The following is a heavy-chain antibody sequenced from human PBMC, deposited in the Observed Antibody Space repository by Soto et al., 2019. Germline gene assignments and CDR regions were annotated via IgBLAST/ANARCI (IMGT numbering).Heavy chain of an antibody. V-gene: IGHV3-23*01. CDR1: GFTFSSYA. J-gene: IGHJ4*02. CDR3: ARRGPGTYFDY. Sequence: PGGSLSLSCAASGFTFSSYAMRWVRQAPGKGLVCVSAVSGIGGSTYYADSLKCRFTISRDNSKNTLYLQMNSLRAEDTAVYYCARRGPGTYFDYWGQGTLVTVSS. CDR2: VSGIGGST. D-gene: IGHD6-13*01.